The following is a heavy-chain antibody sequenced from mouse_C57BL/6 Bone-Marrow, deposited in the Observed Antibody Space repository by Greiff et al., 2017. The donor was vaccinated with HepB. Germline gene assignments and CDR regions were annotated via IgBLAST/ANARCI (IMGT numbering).Heavy chain of an antibody. CDR3: ARGELDY. J-gene: IGHJ4*01. Sequence: EVQLVESGGGLVQSGRSLRLSCATSGFTFSDFYMEWVRQAPGKGLEWIAASRNKANDYTTEYSASVKGRFIVSRDTSQSILYLQMNALRAEDTAIYYCARGELDYWGQGTSVTVSS. CDR2: SRNKANDYTT. CDR1: GFTFSDFY. V-gene: IGHV7-1*01.